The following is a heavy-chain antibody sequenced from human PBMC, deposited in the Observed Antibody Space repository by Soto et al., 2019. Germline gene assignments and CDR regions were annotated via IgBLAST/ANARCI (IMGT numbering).Heavy chain of an antibody. Sequence: PSETLSLTCTVSGGSISSSSYYWGWIRQPPGKGLEWIGSIYYSGSTYYNPSLKSRVTISVDTSKNQFSLKLSSVTAADTAVYYWARDPREATIGFAPWGQETRVTVPS. CDR3: ARDPREATIGFAP. D-gene: IGHD5-12*01. J-gene: IGHJ5*02. V-gene: IGHV4-39*07. CDR1: GGSISSSSYY. CDR2: IYYSGST.